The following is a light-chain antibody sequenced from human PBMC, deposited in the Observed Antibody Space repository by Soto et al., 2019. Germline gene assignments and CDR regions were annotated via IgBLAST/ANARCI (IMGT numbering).Light chain of an antibody. CDR3: QQRSTWPPGYT. CDR1: QRLSTY. CDR2: DTS. V-gene: IGKV3-11*01. Sequence: DIVLTQSPATLSLSPGERATLSCRASQRLSTYFAWYQQKPGQAPRLLIYDTSKRATGVPTRFSVSGSGTDFTLTISSLEPEDFALYYCQQRSTWPPGYTFGQGTKLEIK. J-gene: IGKJ2*01.